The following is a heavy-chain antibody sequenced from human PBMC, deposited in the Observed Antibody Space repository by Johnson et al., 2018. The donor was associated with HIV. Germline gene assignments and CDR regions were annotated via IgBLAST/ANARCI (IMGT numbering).Heavy chain of an antibody. CDR3: AKDFYHYDSSGYSAFDM. V-gene: IGHV3-30*02. Sequence: QVQLVESGGGLIQPGGSLRLSCAASGFTVSSNYMSWVRQAPGKGLEWVAFIRFDGSNKFYADSVKGRFTLSRDNSKNTLYLQMNSLTAEDTAVYYCAKDFYHYDSSGYSAFDMWGQGTMVTVSS. CDR2: IRFDGSNK. CDR1: GFTVSSNY. J-gene: IGHJ3*02. D-gene: IGHD3-22*01.